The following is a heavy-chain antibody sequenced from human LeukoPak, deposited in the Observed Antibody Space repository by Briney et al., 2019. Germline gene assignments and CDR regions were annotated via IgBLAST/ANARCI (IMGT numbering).Heavy chain of an antibody. CDR1: GYTFATYW. V-gene: IGHV5-51*01. CDR2: IYPSDSDT. Sequence: RGESLKISCKGSGYTFATYWIGWVRQLPGKGLEWMGIIYPSDSDTRYSPSFQGQVTISADKSITTAYLQWGSLKASDNAMYYCARDNYWGQGTLVTVSS. J-gene: IGHJ4*02. CDR3: ARDNY.